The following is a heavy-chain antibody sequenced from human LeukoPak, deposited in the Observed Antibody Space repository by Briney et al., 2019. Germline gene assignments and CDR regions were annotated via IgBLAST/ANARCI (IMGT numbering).Heavy chain of an antibody. CDR3: AREFGGTARD. V-gene: IGHV3-21*01. D-gene: IGHD3-3*01. CDR2: ISSSSSYI. Sequence: GGSLRLSCAASGFTFSSYSMNWVRQAPGKGLEWVSSISSSSSYIYYADSVNGRFTISRDNAKNSLYLQMNSLRAEDTAVYYCAREFGGTARDWGQGTLVTVSS. J-gene: IGHJ4*02. CDR1: GFTFSSYS.